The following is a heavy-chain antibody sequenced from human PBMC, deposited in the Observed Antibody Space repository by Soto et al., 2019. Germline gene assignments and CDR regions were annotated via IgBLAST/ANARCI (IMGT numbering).Heavy chain of an antibody. J-gene: IGHJ3*02. CDR2: ISGSGGST. D-gene: IGHD6-19*01. CDR3: AKDALAVAGTRDAFDI. Sequence: EVQLLESGGGLVQPGGSLRLSCAASGFTFSSYAMSWVRQAPGKGLEWVSAISGSGGSTYYADFVKGRFTISRDNSKNTLYLQMNSLRAEDTAVYYCAKDALAVAGTRDAFDIWGQGTMVTVSS. V-gene: IGHV3-23*01. CDR1: GFTFSSYA.